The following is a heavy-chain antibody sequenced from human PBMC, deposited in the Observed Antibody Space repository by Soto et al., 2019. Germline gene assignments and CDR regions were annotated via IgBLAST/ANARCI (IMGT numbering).Heavy chain of an antibody. Sequence: SETLSLTCTFSGFSISSYYWSWIRQPPGKGLEWIGYIYYSGSTNYNPSLKSRVTISVDTSKNQFSLKLSSVTAADTAVYYCASLPPLLNWFDPWGQGTLVTVSS. CDR1: GFSISSYY. D-gene: IGHD3-10*01. CDR2: IYYSGST. CDR3: ASLPPLLNWFDP. J-gene: IGHJ5*02. V-gene: IGHV4-59*08.